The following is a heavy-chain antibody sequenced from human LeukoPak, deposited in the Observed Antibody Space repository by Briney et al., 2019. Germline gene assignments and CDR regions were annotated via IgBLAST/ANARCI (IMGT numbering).Heavy chain of an antibody. Sequence: SETLSLTCTVSGGSISSGDYYWSWIRQPPGKGLEWIGYIDYSGSTYYNPSIKSRVTISVDTSKNQFSLKLSSVTAADTAVYYCARVGMGGLEVDYWGQGTLVSVSS. CDR3: ARVGMGGLEVDY. D-gene: IGHD1-26*01. CDR2: IDYSGST. CDR1: GGSISSGDYY. J-gene: IGHJ4*02. V-gene: IGHV4-30-4*01.